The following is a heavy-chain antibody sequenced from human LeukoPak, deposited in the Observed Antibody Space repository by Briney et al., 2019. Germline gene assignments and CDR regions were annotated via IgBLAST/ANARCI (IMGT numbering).Heavy chain of an antibody. V-gene: IGHV4-34*01. CDR2: INHSGST. J-gene: IGHJ4*02. D-gene: IGHD3-10*01. CDR1: GGSFSGYY. Sequence: SETLSLTCAVYGGSFSGYYWSWIRQPPGKGLEWIGEINHSGSTNYNPSLKSRVTISVDTSKNQFSLRLSSVTAADTAVYYCARVTNYYGSGSRVDYWGQGTLVTVSS. CDR3: ARVTNYYGSGSRVDY.